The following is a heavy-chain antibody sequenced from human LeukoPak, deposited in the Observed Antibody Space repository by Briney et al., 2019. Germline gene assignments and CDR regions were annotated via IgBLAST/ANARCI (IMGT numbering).Heavy chain of an antibody. V-gene: IGHV4-30-2*01. CDR1: GGSISSGGYY. CDR2: IYHSGST. J-gene: IGHJ4*02. Sequence: SETLSLTCTVSGGSISSGGYYWSWIRQPPGKGLEWIGYIYHSGSTYYNPSLKSRVTISVDRSKNQFSLKLSSVTAADTAVYYCARDGRGDFGVVTHWGQGTLVTVSS. CDR3: ARDGRGDFGVVTH. D-gene: IGHD3-3*01.